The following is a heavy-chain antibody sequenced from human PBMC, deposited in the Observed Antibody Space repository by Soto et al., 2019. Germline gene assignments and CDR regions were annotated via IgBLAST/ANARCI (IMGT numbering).Heavy chain of an antibody. V-gene: IGHV1-69*09. J-gene: IGHJ4*02. Sequence: QVQLLQSGTEVKRPGSSVKVSCRASGVSFNSYGFAWVRQAPGRGLEWVGKINPASQLRNYEQSLQGRVTITAETSTRTAYMELSGLTSEDTAVYYCARRKLARLDHWGQGTLVTVSS. CDR3: ARRKLARLDH. CDR1: GVSFNSYG. CDR2: INPASQLR.